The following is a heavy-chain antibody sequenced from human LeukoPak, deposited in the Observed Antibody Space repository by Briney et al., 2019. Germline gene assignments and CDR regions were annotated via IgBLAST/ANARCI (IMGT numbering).Heavy chain of an antibody. J-gene: IGHJ3*02. CDR3: ASNTVTTWLVAFDI. CDR2: IYYSGST. D-gene: IGHD4-17*01. V-gene: IGHV4-59*12. Sequence: PSETLSLTCTVSGGSISSYYWSWIRQPPGKGLEWIGYIYYSGSTNYNPSLKSRVTISVDTSKNQFSLKLSSVTAADTAVYYCASNTVTTWLVAFDIWGQGTMVTVSS. CDR1: GGSISSYY.